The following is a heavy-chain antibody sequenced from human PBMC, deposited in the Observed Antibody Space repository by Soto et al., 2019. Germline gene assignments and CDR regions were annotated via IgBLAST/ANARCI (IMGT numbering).Heavy chain of an antibody. CDR2: IKSKTDGGTT. CDR1: GFIFSNAW. CDR3: STDYFKGPYYYDSSGYYYDH. J-gene: IGHJ5*02. V-gene: IGHV3-15*07. Sequence: GESLKISCAASGFIFSNAWMNWVRQAPGKGLEWVGRIKSKTDGGTTDYAAPVKGRFTISRDDSKNTLYLQMNSLKTEDTAVYYCSTDYFKGPYYYDSSGYYYDHWGQGTLVTVSS. D-gene: IGHD3-22*01.